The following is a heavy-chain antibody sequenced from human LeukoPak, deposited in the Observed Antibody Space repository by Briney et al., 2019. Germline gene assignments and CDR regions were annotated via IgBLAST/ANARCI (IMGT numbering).Heavy chain of an antibody. CDR1: GGSISSGGYS. V-gene: IGHV4-30-2*05. CDR2: IYHTGIT. CDR3: STRDY. D-gene: IGHD2-2*01. Sequence: SETLSLTCAVSGGSISSGGYSWSWIRQPPGKGLEWIGYIYHTGITYYNPSLKSRVTISGDTSKNQFSLKLSSVTAADTAVYYCSTRDYWGQGTLVTVSS. J-gene: IGHJ4*02.